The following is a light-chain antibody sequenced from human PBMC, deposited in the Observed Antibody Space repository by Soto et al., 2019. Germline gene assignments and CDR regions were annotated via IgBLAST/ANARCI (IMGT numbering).Light chain of an antibody. J-gene: IGKJ4*02. CDR3: QPANRFPLT. Sequence: DIQMAKSPSSVVSSVGDRVTITFRACQGISSWLACYQQKPGKAPKLLIYAASSLQSGFPSRFSGSGSGTDFTLTIRSLQPEDFATYYGQPANRFPLTFGGGTNVEIK. CDR2: AAS. CDR1: QGISSW. V-gene: IGKV1-12*01.